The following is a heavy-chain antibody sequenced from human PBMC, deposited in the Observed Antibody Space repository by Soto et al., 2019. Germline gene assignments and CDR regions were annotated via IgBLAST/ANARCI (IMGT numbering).Heavy chain of an antibody. Sequence: QVQLVQSGAEVKKPGSSMKVSCKASGGTFSSYTITWVRQAPGQGLEWMGRIIPLLGITNYAQNFQGRVTITADKSTSTAYMELSSLRSDDTAVYYCARDPGSGYSYGPFDYWGQGTLVTVSS. CDR3: ARDPGSGYSYGPFDY. V-gene: IGHV1-69*08. J-gene: IGHJ4*02. D-gene: IGHD5-18*01. CDR1: GGTFSSYT. CDR2: IIPLLGIT.